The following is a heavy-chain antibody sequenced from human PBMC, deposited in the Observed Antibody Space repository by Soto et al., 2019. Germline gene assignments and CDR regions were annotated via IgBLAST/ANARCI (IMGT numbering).Heavy chain of an antibody. J-gene: IGHJ6*02. CDR2: IDGSSATT. D-gene: IGHD2-2*01. V-gene: IGHV3-23*01. CDR3: ARDRRPSIYSGLAV. Sequence: PLLESGGGLVQPGGSLRLSCAASGFTFSDYAMSWVRQAPGKGLEWVSAIDGSSATTNYADSVKGRFTISRDNSKNALFLHMSGLRAEDTAVYYCARDRRPSIYSGLAVWGQGTTVIVSS. CDR1: GFTFSDYA.